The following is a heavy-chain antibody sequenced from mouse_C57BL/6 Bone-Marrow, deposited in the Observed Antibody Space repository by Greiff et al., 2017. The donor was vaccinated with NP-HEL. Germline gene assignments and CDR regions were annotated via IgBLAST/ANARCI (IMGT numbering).Heavy chain of an antibody. D-gene: IGHD2-4*01. CDR2: IYPGSGST. V-gene: IGHV1-55*01. CDR1: GYTFTSYW. CDR3: ARRRNDYPYYYAMDY. J-gene: IGHJ4*01. Sequence: QVQLQQPGAELVKPGASVKMSCKASGYTFTSYWITWVKQRPGQGLEWIGDIYPGSGSTNYNEKFKSKATLTVDTSSSTAYMQLSSLTSEDSAVYYCARRRNDYPYYYAMDYWGQGTSVTVSS.